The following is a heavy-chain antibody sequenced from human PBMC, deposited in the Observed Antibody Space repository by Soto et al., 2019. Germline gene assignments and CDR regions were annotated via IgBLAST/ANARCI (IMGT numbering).Heavy chain of an antibody. CDR1: GGSIRSGGYY. CDR3: ARDRPRDGYNYFDY. J-gene: IGHJ4*02. D-gene: IGHD5-12*01. V-gene: IGHV4-31*03. Sequence: ASETLSLTCTVSGGSIRSGGYYWSWIRQHPGKGLEWIGYIYYSGSTYYNPSLKSRVTISVDTSKNQFSLKLSSVTAADTAVYYCARDRPRDGYNYFDYWGQGTLVTVS. CDR2: IYYSGST.